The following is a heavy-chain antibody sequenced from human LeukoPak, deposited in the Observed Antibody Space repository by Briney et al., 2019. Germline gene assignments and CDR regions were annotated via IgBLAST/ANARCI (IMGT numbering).Heavy chain of an antibody. J-gene: IGHJ4*02. Sequence: PGRSLRLSCAASGFTFSSYGMHWVRQAPGKGLEWVAVISYDGNNKYYADSVKGRFTISRDNSKNTLYLQMNSLRAEDTAVYYCARGVRVYFDYWGQGTLVTVSS. CDR1: GFTFSSYG. CDR2: ISYDGNNK. V-gene: IGHV3-30*03. CDR3: ARGVRVYFDY. D-gene: IGHD2-21*01.